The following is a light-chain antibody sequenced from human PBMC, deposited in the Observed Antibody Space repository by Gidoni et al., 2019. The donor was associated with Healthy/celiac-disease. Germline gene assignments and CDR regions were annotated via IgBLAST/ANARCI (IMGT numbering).Light chain of an antibody. V-gene: IGKV3-11*01. CDR3: QQRSNWHPGT. CDR1: QSVSSY. CDR2: DAS. J-gene: IGKJ1*01. Sequence: EIVLTQSPSTLSLSPGESATLTCRASQSVSSYLAWYQQKPGQAPRLLIYDASNRATGIPARFSGSGSGTDFTLTISSLEPEDVAVYYCQQRSNWHPGTFGQGTKVEIK.